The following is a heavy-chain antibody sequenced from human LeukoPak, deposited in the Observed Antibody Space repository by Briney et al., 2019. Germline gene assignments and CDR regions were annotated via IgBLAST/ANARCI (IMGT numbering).Heavy chain of an antibody. D-gene: IGHD4/OR15-4a*01. J-gene: IGHJ4*02. Sequence: GGSLRLSCAASGITFSNYTMNWVRQAPGKGLEWVSSISCNSIYKYYADSVKGRFTISRDNAKNSLYLQMNSLRAEDTAVCYCEVDVDMSMVDIDYWGQGTLVTVSS. CDR3: EVDVDMSMVDIDY. CDR1: GITFSNYT. CDR2: ISCNSIYK. V-gene: IGHV3-21*01.